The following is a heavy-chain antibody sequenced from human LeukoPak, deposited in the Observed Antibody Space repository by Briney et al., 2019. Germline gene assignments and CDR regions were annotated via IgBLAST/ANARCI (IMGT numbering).Heavy chain of an antibody. CDR3: ARRAVTGSGPAHFDY. V-gene: IGHV3-30*03. Sequence: PGGSLRLSCVASGIVFPNAWLSWVRQPPGKGLEWVAVISYGDGRAKFYADSVKGRFTISRDNSKNTLYLQMNSLSAEDTAVYYRARRAVTGSGPAHFDYWGQGTLVTVSS. CDR1: GIVFPNAW. J-gene: IGHJ4*02. D-gene: IGHD6-19*01. CDR2: ISYGDGRAK.